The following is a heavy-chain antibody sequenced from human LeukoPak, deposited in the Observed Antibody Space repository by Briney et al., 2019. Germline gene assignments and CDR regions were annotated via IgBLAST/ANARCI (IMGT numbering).Heavy chain of an antibody. CDR1: GDSISSYY. CDR3: ASEEVYSSGWFDY. Sequence: SETLSLTCTVSGDSISSYYWSWIRQPAGKGLEWIGRIYTSGSTNYNPSLKSRITMSVDTSKNQFSLKLSSVTAADTAVYYCASEEVYSSGWFDYWGQGTLVTVSS. D-gene: IGHD6-19*01. J-gene: IGHJ4*02. CDR2: IYTSGST. V-gene: IGHV4-4*07.